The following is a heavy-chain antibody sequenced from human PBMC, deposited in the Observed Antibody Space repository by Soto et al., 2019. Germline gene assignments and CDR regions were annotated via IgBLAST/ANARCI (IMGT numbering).Heavy chain of an antibody. D-gene: IGHD2-15*01. J-gene: IGHJ4*02. Sequence: QVQLVDSGGGGVQPGRSLRLSCAASGFTFSSYGMHWVRQAPGKGREWVAVISYDGINKYYGYSVKGRFTISRDNSKNTLFLQMNSLRAEDTAVYYCAKELNRMTHFDYWGQGTLVTVSS. V-gene: IGHV3-30*18. CDR3: AKELNRMTHFDY. CDR2: ISYDGINK. CDR1: GFTFSSYG.